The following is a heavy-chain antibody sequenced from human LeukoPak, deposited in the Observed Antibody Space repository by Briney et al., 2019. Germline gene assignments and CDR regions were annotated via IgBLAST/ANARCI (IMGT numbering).Heavy chain of an antibody. D-gene: IGHD2-15*01. J-gene: IGHJ4*02. V-gene: IGHV1-46*01. CDR2: INPSGGST. CDR1: GYSLTTYY. CDR3: ASQYCSGGSCYLDY. Sequence: GASVKVSCKASGYSLTTYYMHWVRQAPGQGLEWMGIINPSGGSTSYAQKFQGRVTMTRDTSTSTVYMELSSLRSEDTAVYYCASQYCSGGSCYLDYWGQGTLVTVSS.